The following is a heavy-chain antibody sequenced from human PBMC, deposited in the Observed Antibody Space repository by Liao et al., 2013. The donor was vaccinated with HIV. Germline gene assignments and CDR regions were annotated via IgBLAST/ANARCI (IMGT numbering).Heavy chain of an antibody. CDR1: GGSISSGDYY. V-gene: IGHV4-30-4*08. Sequence: QVQLQESGPGLVKPSETLSLTCTVSGGSISSGDYYWSWIRQPPGKGLEWIGYIYYSGSTYYNPSLKSRVTISVDTSKNQFSLKLSSVTAADTAVYYCARALITFGGVVAPGHGLFDYWGQGTLVTVSS. CDR2: IYYSGST. D-gene: IGHD3-16*02. J-gene: IGHJ4*02. CDR3: ARALITFGGVVAPGHGLFDY.